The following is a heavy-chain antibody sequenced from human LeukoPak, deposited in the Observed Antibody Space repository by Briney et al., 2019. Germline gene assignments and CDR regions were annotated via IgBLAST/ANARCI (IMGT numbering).Heavy chain of an antibody. CDR1: GYTFTTYY. CDR3: ARTSHYVDIAATIPYGIYYFDY. D-gene: IGHD5-12*01. J-gene: IGHJ4*02. Sequence: ASVKVSCKASGYTFTTYYVHWVRQAPGQGLEWMGIINPSGGSTTYAQKFRGRLTMTRDMSTSTVYMELRSLRSDDTAVYYCARTSHYVDIAATIPYGIYYFDYWGQGTLVTVSS. V-gene: IGHV1-46*01. CDR2: INPSGGST.